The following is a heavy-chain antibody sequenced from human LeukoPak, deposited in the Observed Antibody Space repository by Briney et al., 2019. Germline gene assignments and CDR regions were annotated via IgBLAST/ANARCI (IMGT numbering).Heavy chain of an antibody. D-gene: IGHD6-25*01. CDR1: GFTFGDYG. V-gene: IGHV3-49*04. CDR3: SRATGPAAAHDY. Sequence: GGSLRLSCVGSGFTFGDYGMSWVRQAPGKGPEWVAFIRSMAYGGTAEYAASVKGRFTVSRDDSKSAAFLHMDSLKTDDTAVYYCSRATGPAAAHDYWGRGTLVAVSS. CDR2: IRSMAYGGTA. J-gene: IGHJ4*02.